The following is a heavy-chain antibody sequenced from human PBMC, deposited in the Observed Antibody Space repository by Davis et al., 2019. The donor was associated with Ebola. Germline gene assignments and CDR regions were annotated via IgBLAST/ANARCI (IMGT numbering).Heavy chain of an antibody. CDR2: INPSGGST. Sequence: AASVKVSCKASGYTFTSYYMHWVRQAPGQGLEWMGIINPSGGSTSYAQKFQGRVTITADESTSTAYMELSSLRSEDTAVYYCARDGGRGLYYYYYGMDVWGQGTTVTVSS. CDR1: GYTFTSYY. D-gene: IGHD4-23*01. CDR3: ARDGGRGLYYYYYGMDV. V-gene: IGHV1-46*01. J-gene: IGHJ6*02.